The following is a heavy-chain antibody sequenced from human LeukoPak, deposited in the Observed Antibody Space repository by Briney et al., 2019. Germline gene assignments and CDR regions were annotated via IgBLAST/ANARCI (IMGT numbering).Heavy chain of an antibody. Sequence: GGSLRLSCAASGFTFSSYGMYWVRQAPGKGLEWVAVISYDGSNKYYADSVKGRFTISRDNSKNTLYLQMNSLRAEDTAVYYCARPGLRWLTLHRYFDYWGQGTLVTVSS. CDR1: GFTFSSYG. V-gene: IGHV3-30*19. CDR3: ARPGLRWLTLHRYFDY. CDR2: ISYDGSNK. J-gene: IGHJ4*02. D-gene: IGHD4-23*01.